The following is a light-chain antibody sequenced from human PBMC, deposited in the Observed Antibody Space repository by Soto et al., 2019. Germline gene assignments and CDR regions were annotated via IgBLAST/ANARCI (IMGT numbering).Light chain of an antibody. Sequence: QPVVTQEPSFSVSPGGTVTLTGGLSSGSVATSYYPSWYQQTPGQAPRTLISNTNTRSSGVPDRVSGSILGNQAALLITGAQADDESDDYWVLDMGGGISVFGGGTKLT. CDR1: SGSVATSYY. CDR2: NTN. J-gene: IGLJ2*01. V-gene: IGLV8-61*01. CDR3: VLDMGGGISV.